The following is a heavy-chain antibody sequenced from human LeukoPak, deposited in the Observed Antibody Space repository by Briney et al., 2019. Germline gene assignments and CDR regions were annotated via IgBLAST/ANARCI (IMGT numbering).Heavy chain of an antibody. CDR3: AKGMGRYFDIDY. CDR1: GFTFTTYS. CDR2: ISYDGSNK. V-gene: IGHV3-30*04. J-gene: IGHJ4*02. Sequence: GGSLRLSCAASGFTFTTYSMHWVRQAPGKGLEWVAVISYDGSNKYYADSVKGRFTISRDNSKNTLYLQMNSLRAEDTAVYYCAKGMGRYFDIDYWGQGTLVTVSS. D-gene: IGHD3-9*01.